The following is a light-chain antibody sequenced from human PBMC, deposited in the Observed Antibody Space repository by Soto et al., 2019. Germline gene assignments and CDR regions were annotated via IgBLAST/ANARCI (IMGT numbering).Light chain of an antibody. Sequence: QSALTQPPSASGSPGQSLTISCTGTSSDVGAHNYVSWHQQHPGKAPKLVIYDVTQRPSGVPDRFSASKSGITASLTISGLQAEDEADYYCCSYAAGDSFKFGGGTKLTVL. CDR1: SSDVGAHNY. CDR3: CSYAAGDSFK. V-gene: IGLV2-8*01. J-gene: IGLJ2*01. CDR2: DVT.